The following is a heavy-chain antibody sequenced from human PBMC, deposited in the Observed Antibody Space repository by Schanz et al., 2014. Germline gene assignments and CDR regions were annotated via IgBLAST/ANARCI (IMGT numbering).Heavy chain of an antibody. CDR3: AGAFDSSGYYFDY. V-gene: IGHV1-46*03. D-gene: IGHD3-22*01. CDR1: GYTFTNFY. J-gene: IGHJ4*02. CDR2: ISGYTGDT. Sequence: QVQLVQSGTQVKKPGASVKVSCKASGYTFTNFYIHWVRQAPGQGPEWIGWISGYTGDTKYAQKFQHRVNMTTDRTTSTVYMELRSLRSEDTAVYYCAGAFDSSGYYFDYWGQGTLVTVSS.